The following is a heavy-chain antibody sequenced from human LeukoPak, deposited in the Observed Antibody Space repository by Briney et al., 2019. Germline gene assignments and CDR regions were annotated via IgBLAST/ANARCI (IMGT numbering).Heavy chain of an antibody. J-gene: IGHJ5*02. Sequence: ASVKVSCKASGGTFSSYAISWVRQATGQGLEWMGWMNPNSGNTGYAQKFQGRVTMTRNTSISTAYMELSSLRSEDTAVYYCARVRLENYYGSGSYYPWGQGTLVTVSS. CDR2: MNPNSGNT. V-gene: IGHV1-8*02. CDR3: ARVRLENYYGSGSYYP. D-gene: IGHD3-10*01. CDR1: GGTFSSYA.